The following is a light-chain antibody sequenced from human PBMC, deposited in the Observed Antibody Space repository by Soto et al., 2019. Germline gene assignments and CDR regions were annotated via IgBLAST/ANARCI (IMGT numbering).Light chain of an antibody. CDR3: QESFTTPGT. CDR1: QSISNY. J-gene: IGKJ1*01. Sequence: DIQMTQSPSSLSASVGDRVTITCRASQSISNYLHWYQQKPGKAPKLLISAASSLQSGVPSRFSGTGSGTDFSLTISSLQPDDFATYYCQESFTTPGTFGQGTKVAIK. V-gene: IGKV1-39*01. CDR2: AAS.